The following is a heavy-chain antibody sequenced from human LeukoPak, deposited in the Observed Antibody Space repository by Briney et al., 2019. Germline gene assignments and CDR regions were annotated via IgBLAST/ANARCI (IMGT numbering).Heavy chain of an antibody. V-gene: IGHV3-23*01. J-gene: IGHJ3*02. Sequence: PGGSLRLSCAASGFTFSSYAMSWVRQAPGKGLEWVSAISGSGGSTYYADSVKGRFTISRDNSKNTLYLQMNSLRAEDTAVYYCAKDRRTAAAGSAGAFDIWGQGTMVTVSS. CDR1: GFTFSSYA. D-gene: IGHD6-13*01. CDR3: AKDRRTAAAGSAGAFDI. CDR2: ISGSGGST.